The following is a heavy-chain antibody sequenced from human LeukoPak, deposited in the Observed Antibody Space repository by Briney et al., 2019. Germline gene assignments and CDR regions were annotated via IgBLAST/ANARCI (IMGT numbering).Heavy chain of an antibody. D-gene: IGHD5-24*01. CDR1: GFTFSSYA. CDR3: AELATIYN. Sequence: PGGSLRLSCAASGFTFSSYAMHWVRQAPGKGLEWVAVISYDGSNKYYADSMKGRFTISRDNSKNTLYLQMNSLRAEDTAVYYCAELATIYNWGQGTLVTVSS. V-gene: IGHV3-30-3*01. CDR2: ISYDGSNK. J-gene: IGHJ4*02.